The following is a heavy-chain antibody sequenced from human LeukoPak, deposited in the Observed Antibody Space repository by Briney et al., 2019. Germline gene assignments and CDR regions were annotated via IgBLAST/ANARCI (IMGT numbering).Heavy chain of an antibody. CDR2: IRYDGSHK. V-gene: IGHV3-30*02. Sequence: GGSLRLSCAVSGFTFSGYGMHWVRQAPGKGLEWVAFIRYDGSHKYYADSVKGRFTISRDNSKNTLYLQMNSLRAEDTAVYYCPKERIEAKWFSINWFDPWGQGTLVTVSS. CDR3: PKERIEAKWFSINWFDP. J-gene: IGHJ5*02. D-gene: IGHD5-12*01. CDR1: GFTFSGYG.